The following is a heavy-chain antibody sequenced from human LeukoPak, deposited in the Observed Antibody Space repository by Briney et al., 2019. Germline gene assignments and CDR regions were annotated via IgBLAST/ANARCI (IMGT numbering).Heavy chain of an antibody. J-gene: IGHJ3*02. CDR3: ARGQYQLLRAAFDI. CDR1: GFHFSNFG. Sequence: GGSLRLSCTGSGFHFSNFGMHWVRQAPGKGLEWVSYISSSSSTTYYADSVKGRFTISRDNAKNSLYLQMNSLRAEDTAVYYCARGQYQLLRAAFDIWGQGTMVTVSS. CDR2: ISSSSSTT. D-gene: IGHD2-2*01. V-gene: IGHV3-48*04.